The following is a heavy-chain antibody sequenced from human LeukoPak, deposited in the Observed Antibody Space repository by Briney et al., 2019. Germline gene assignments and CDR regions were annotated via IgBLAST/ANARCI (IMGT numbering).Heavy chain of an antibody. V-gene: IGHV3-53*01. J-gene: IGHJ4*02. D-gene: IGHD3-22*01. Sequence: GGSLRLSCAASGFTFSTNYMSWVRQAPGKGLEWVSVIYSGGSPYYADSVKGRFTISRDNSKNTLYLQMNSLRAEDTAVYYCARVLNYYDSSGYGHWGQGTLVTVSS. CDR3: ARVLNYYDSSGYGH. CDR1: GFTFSTNY. CDR2: IYSGGSP.